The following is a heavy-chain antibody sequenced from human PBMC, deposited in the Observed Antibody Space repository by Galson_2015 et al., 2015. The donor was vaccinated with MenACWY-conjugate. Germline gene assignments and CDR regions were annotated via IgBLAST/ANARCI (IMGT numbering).Heavy chain of an antibody. V-gene: IGHV3-23*01. CDR3: AKSRYGDGRGFDY. CDR1: GFTFSNYA. D-gene: IGHD4-17*01. CDR2: ISESGDST. Sequence: SLRLSCAASGFTFSNYAMSWVRQAPGKGLEWVSEISESGDSTYYADSVKGRFTISRDNSRSTLYLQMNSLRAEDTAVYYCAKSRYGDGRGFDYWGQGTLATVSS. J-gene: IGHJ4*02.